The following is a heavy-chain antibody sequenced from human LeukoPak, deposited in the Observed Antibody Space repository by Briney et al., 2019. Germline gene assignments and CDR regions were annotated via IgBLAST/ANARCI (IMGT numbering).Heavy chain of an antibody. CDR2: IYYTGST. CDR3: ATGITPLRY. D-gene: IGHD1-14*01. J-gene: IGHJ4*02. CDR1: GGSISSYY. V-gene: IGHV4-59*01. Sequence: NPSETLSLTCTVSGGSISSYYWSWIRQPPGKGLEWIGYIYYTGSTNYSPSLKSRVTISVDTSKSQFSLKLSSVTAADTAVYYCATGITPLRYWGQGTLVTVSS.